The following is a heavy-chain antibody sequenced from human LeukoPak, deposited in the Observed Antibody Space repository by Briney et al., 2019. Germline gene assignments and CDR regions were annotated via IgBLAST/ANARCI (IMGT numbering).Heavy chain of an antibody. CDR3: AKDSSYYDSSGLFDY. D-gene: IGHD3-22*01. Sequence: GGSLRLSCAASGFTFSSYGMHWVRQAPGKGLEWVAFIRYDGSNKYYADSVKGRFTISRDNSKNTLYLQMNSLRAEDTAVYYCAKDSSYYDSSGLFDYWGQGTLVTVSS. CDR2: IRYDGSNK. CDR1: GFTFSSYG. J-gene: IGHJ4*02. V-gene: IGHV3-30*02.